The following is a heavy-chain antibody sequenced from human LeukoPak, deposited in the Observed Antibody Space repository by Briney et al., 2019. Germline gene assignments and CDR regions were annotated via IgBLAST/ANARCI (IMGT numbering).Heavy chain of an antibody. Sequence: GASVKVSCKASGYTFTSYGISWVRQAPGQGLGWMGWISAYNGNTNYAQKLQGRVTMTTDTSTSTAYMELRSLRSDDTAVYCCARTQPANLDWLPGGAFDIWGQGTMVSVSS. CDR2: ISAYNGNT. V-gene: IGHV1-18*04. D-gene: IGHD3-9*01. J-gene: IGHJ3*02. CDR3: ARTQPANLDWLPGGAFDI. CDR1: GYTFTSYG.